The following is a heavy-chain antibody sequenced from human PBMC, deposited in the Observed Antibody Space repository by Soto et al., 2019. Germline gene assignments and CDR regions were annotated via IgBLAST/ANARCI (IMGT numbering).Heavy chain of an antibody. D-gene: IGHD2-8*01. CDR2: IVVGSANT. CDR3: AKDPKCCTIGSHFLDNWFDP. J-gene: IGHJ5*02. V-gene: IGHV1-58*03. CDR1: GFTLSSSA. Sequence: QMHLVQSGPAVKKPGTSLKVSCKASGFTLSSSAVHWVRQARGQRLEWIGWIVVGSANTNYAQKFQDRVTITRDMSTSTAYMELSSLRSEDTAVYYCAKDPKCCTIGSHFLDNWFDPWGQGTLVTVSS.